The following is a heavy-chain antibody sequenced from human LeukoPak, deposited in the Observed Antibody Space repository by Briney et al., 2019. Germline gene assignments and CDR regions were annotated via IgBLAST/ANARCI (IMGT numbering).Heavy chain of an antibody. CDR1: GFTFSTYS. CDR2: ISSSSSTI. CDR3: ARGSTYYDSSGQVPFDY. D-gene: IGHD3-22*01. V-gene: IGHV3-48*01. J-gene: IGHJ4*02. Sequence: GRSLRLSCAASGFTFSTYSMNWVRQAPGKGLEWVSYISSSSSTIYYADSVKGRFTISRDNAKNSLYLQMNSLRAEDTAVYYCARGSTYYDSSGQVPFDYWGQGTLVTVSS.